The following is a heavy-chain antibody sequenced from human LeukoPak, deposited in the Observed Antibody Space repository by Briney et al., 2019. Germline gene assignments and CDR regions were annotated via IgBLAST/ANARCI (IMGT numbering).Heavy chain of an antibody. D-gene: IGHD5-18*01. Sequence: GGSLRLSCTTSGFIFGDYNMNWVRQAPGKGLEWVGYIRAKIHDGTPDFAASVKGRFTISRDNAKNSLYLQMNSLRAEDTAVYYCARGRYSYGPHFDYWGQGTLVTVSS. CDR1: GFIFGDYN. J-gene: IGHJ4*02. V-gene: IGHV3-49*04. CDR3: ARGRYSYGPHFDY. CDR2: IRAKIHDGTP.